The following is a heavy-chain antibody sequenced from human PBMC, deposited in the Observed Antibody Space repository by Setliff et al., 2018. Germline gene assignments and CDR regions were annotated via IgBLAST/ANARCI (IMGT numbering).Heavy chain of an antibody. CDR1: GGSINSGSYY. D-gene: IGHD3-22*01. J-gene: IGHJ3*02. CDR2: IYSRGST. V-gene: IGHV4-61*02. CDR3: ARDHYDYYNSRQAFDI. Sequence: SETLSLTCTVSGGSINSGSYYWSWIRQPAGKGLEWIGRIYSRGSTNYDPSLKSRVTVSLDASKNQLSLKLSSVTAADTAVYYCARDHYDYYNSRQAFDIWGQGTMVTVSS.